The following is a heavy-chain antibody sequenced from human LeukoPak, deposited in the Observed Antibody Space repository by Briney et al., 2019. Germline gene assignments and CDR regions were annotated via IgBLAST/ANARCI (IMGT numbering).Heavy chain of an antibody. Sequence: GRSLRLSCAASGFTFSRYALHWVRQAPGKGLEWVAVIWYDGSDKYYADSVKGRFTISRDNSKNTLYLQMNSLRVEDTAVYYCARVLGDSGWYLGWFDPWGQGTLVTVSS. V-gene: IGHV3-33*08. CDR2: IWYDGSDK. CDR1: GFTFSRYA. J-gene: IGHJ5*02. CDR3: ARVLGDSGWYLGWFDP. D-gene: IGHD6-19*01.